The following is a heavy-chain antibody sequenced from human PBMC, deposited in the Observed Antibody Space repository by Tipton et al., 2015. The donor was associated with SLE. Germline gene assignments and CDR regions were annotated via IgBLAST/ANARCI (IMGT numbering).Heavy chain of an antibody. V-gene: IGHV4-61*02. D-gene: IGHD7-27*01. Sequence: TLSLTCTVSGASISSGNFYWTWIRQPAGKGLECIGRISGNSNYNPYNPSLKSRVTISVDTSKNQFSLKLSSVTAADTAVYYCARDCWGTDWYFDLWGRGTLVTVSS. CDR3: ARDCWGTDWYFDL. CDR1: GASISSGNFY. J-gene: IGHJ2*01. CDR2: ISGNSNY.